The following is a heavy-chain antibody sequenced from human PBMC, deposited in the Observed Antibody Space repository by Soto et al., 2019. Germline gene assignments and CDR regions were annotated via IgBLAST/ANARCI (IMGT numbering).Heavy chain of an antibody. CDR1: GYSFTSYW. CDR3: ARVPSSSGWYYYYYGLDV. V-gene: IGHV5-51*01. Sequence: GESLKISCKGSGYSFTSYWIGWVRQMPGKGLEWMGIIYPGDSDTRYSPSFQGQVTISADKSISTAYLQWSSLKASDTAMYYCARVPSSSGWYYYYYGLDVWGQGTTVTVSS. D-gene: IGHD6-19*01. CDR2: IYPGDSDT. J-gene: IGHJ6*02.